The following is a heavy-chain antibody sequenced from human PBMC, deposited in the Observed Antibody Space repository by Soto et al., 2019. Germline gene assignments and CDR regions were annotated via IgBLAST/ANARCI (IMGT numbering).Heavy chain of an antibody. CDR3: TRDDSGLGIDY. V-gene: IGHV3-74*01. CDR2: IPSDGRDV. Sequence: GGSLRLSCEASGFNFRDFWMHWVRQPPGKGPEWVSNIPSDGRDVSYADSVRGRFTISRDDARNTLYLQMSSLRVEDTAIYYCTRDDSGLGIDYWGQGTQVTVSS. D-gene: IGHD1-26*01. J-gene: IGHJ4*02. CDR1: GFNFRDFW.